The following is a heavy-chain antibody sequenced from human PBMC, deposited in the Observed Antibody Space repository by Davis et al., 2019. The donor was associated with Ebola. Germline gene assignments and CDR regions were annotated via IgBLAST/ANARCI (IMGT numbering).Heavy chain of an antibody. CDR3: ARDLCGGDCPGDY. D-gene: IGHD2-21*02. J-gene: IGHJ4*02. CDR1: GFTFSSYS. Sequence: GESLKISCAASGFTFSSYSMNWVRQAPGKGLEWVSYISSSSSTIYYADSVKGRFTISRDNAKNSLYLQMNSLRDEDTAVYYCARDLCGGDCPGDYWGQGTLVTVSS. CDR2: ISSSSSTI. V-gene: IGHV3-48*02.